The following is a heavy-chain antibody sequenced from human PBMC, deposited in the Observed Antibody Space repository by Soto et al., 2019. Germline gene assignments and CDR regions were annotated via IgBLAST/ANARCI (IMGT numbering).Heavy chain of an antibody. CDR2: INPSGGST. CDR1: GYTFTSYY. CDR3: ARDGWFGELLPDWFDP. D-gene: IGHD3-10*01. J-gene: IGHJ5*02. Sequence: QVQLVQSGAEVKKPGASVKVSCKASGYTFTSYYMHWVRQAPGQGLEWMGIINPSGGSTSYAQKFQGRVTMTRDTSTSTVYMELSSLRSEDTAVYYCARDGWFGELLPDWFDPWGLGTLVTVSS. V-gene: IGHV1-46*01.